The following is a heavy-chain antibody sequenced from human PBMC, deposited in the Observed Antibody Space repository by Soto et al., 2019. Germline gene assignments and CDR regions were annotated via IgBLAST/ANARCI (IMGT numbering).Heavy chain of an antibody. CDR3: ARGGTGYDYIWGSYRKYNWFDP. J-gene: IGHJ5*02. D-gene: IGHD3-16*02. CDR1: GYTFTSYD. CDR2: VNPNSGNT. V-gene: IGHV1-8*01. Sequence: ASVKVSCKASGYTFTSYDINWVRQATGQGLEWMGWVNPNSGNTGYAQKFQGRVTMTRNTSISTAYMELSSLRSEDTAVYYCARGGTGYDYIWGSYRKYNWFDPWGQGTLVTVSS.